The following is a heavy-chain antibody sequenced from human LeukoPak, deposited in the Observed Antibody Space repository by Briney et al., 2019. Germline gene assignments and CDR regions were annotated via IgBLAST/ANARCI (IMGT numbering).Heavy chain of an antibody. D-gene: IGHD3-10*01. CDR1: GFTFGTYW. V-gene: IGHV3-7*03. Sequence: GGSLRLSCAASGFTFGTYWMHWVRQAPGKGLEWVANIKQDGSEKYYVDSVKGRFTISRDNAKNSLYLQMNSLGAEDTAVYYCATDRGIPFDYWGQGTLVTVSS. J-gene: IGHJ4*02. CDR2: IKQDGSEK. CDR3: ATDRGIPFDY.